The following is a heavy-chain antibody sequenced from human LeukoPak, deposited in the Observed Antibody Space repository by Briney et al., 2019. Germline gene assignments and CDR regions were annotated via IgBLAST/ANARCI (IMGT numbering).Heavy chain of an antibody. D-gene: IGHD2-21*02. J-gene: IGHJ4*02. CDR3: ARHLTASNFPFDY. CDR1: GGSISSYY. CDR2: IYYSGST. V-gene: IGHV4-59*08. Sequence: PSETLSLTCTVSGGSISSYYWSWIRQPPGKGLEWIGYIYYSGSTSYNPSLKSPVTISVDTSKNQFSLKLNSVTAADTAVYYCARHLTASNFPFDYWGQGTLDTVSS.